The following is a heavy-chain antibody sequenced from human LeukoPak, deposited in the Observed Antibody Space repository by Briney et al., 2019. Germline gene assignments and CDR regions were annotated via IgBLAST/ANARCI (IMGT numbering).Heavy chain of an antibody. V-gene: IGHV3-23*01. CDR2: ISGSGFT. CDR3: AKEHGYDSSASFGY. CDR1: GFTFSNYA. J-gene: IGHJ4*02. Sequence: GGSLRLSCAASGFTFSNYAMSWVRQAPGKGLEWVSSISGSGFTYYADSVKGRFTISRDNSKNTLYLQMNSLRAADTAVYYCAKEHGYDSSASFGYWGQGTLVTVSS. D-gene: IGHD3-22*01.